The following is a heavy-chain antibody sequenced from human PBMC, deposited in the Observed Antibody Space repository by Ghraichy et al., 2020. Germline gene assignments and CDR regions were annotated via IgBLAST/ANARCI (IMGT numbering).Heavy chain of an antibody. CDR3: ARDLYDYVWGSYRLDY. V-gene: IGHV4-61*02. CDR2: IYTSGST. D-gene: IGHD3-16*02. Sequence: SQTLSLTCTVSGGSISSGSYYWSWIRQPAGKGLEWIGRIYTSGSTNYNPSLKSRVTISVDTSKNQFSLKLSSVTAADTAVYYCARDLYDYVWGSYRLDYWGQGTLFTVSS. CDR1: GGSISSGSYY. J-gene: IGHJ4*02.